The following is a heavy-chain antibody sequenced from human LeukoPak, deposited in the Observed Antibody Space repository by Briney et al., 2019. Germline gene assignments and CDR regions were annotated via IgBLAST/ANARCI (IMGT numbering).Heavy chain of an antibody. CDR3: VRWQYCGGNCYFSAFDI. J-gene: IGHJ3*02. CDR1: GGSISSSY. D-gene: IGHD2-21*01. Sequence: PSETLSLTCTVSGGSISSSYWSWIRQSPGKGLEWVGYIYHSGNTNSNPPPKSRVTISVDTPKNQFSLKLSSVTAAATAVYYCVRWQYCGGNCYFSAFDIWGQGTMVTVSS. CDR2: IYHSGNT. V-gene: IGHV4-59*01.